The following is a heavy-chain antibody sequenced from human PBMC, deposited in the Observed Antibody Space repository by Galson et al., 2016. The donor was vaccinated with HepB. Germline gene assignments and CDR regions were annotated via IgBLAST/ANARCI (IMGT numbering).Heavy chain of an antibody. CDR1: GASMRTGDYY. CDR2: IFYSGSP. J-gene: IGHJ6*02. Sequence: TLSLTCTVSGASMRTGDYYWTWIRQPPGKGLVLIGYIFYSGSPYYNPSPKSRVSISADMSNKQFSLKLSSVSAADTAVYFCARGGLFYFYGMDVWGQRTTVTVSS. V-gene: IGHV4-30-4*01. CDR3: ARGGLFYFYGMDV.